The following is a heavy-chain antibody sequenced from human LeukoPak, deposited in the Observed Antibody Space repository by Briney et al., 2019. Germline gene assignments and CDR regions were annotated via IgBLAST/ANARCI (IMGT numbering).Heavy chain of an antibody. V-gene: IGHV3-48*01. Sequence: GGSLRLFCAASGFTFSSYSMNWVRQAPGKGLEWLSYISSSSSTIYYADSVKGRFTISRDNAKNSLYLQMNSLRAEDTAVYYCARISDTVTTPFDYWGQGTLVTVSS. D-gene: IGHD4-17*01. J-gene: IGHJ4*02. CDR2: ISSSSSTI. CDR3: ARISDTVTTPFDY. CDR1: GFTFSSYS.